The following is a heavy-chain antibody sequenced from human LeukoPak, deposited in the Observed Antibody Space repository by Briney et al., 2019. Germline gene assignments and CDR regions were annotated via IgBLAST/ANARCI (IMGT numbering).Heavy chain of an antibody. J-gene: IGHJ6*02. CDR2: IWYDGSNK. V-gene: IGHV3-33*01. D-gene: IGHD2-15*01. CDR3: ARDAVACSGGSCYRRGAYYYYGMDV. Sequence: GGSPRLSCAASGFTFSSYGMHWVRQAPGKGLEWVAVIWYDGSNKYYADSVKGRFTISRDNSKNTLYLQMNSLRAEDTAVYYCARDAVACSGGSCYRRGAYYYYGMDVWGQGTTVTVSS. CDR1: GFTFSSYG.